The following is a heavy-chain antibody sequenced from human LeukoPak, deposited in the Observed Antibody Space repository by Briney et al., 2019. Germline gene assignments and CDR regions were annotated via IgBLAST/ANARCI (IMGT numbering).Heavy chain of an antibody. CDR1: GFTFSSYG. Sequence: GRSLRLSCAASGFTFSSYGMHWVRQAPGKGLEWVAFIRYDGSNKYYADSVKGRFTISRDNSKNTLYLQMNSLRAEDTAVYYCAKDLEYCSSTSCYTTSYYYYMDVWGKGTTVTVSS. D-gene: IGHD2-2*02. CDR2: IRYDGSNK. CDR3: AKDLEYCSSTSCYTTSYYYYMDV. J-gene: IGHJ6*03. V-gene: IGHV3-30*02.